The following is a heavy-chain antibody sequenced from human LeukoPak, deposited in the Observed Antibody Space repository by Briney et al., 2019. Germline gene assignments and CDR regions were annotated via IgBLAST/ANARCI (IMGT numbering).Heavy chain of an antibody. CDR2: ISYDGSNK. CDR3: ARDRGMTTFDY. CDR1: GFTFSSYA. J-gene: IGHJ4*02. D-gene: IGHD1-1*01. Sequence: PGGSLRLSCAASGFTFSSYAMHWVRQAPGKGLEWMAVISYDGSNKYYADSVKGRFTISRDNSKNTLYLQMNSLRAEDTAVYYCARDRGMTTFDYWGQGTLVTVSS. V-gene: IGHV3-30*04.